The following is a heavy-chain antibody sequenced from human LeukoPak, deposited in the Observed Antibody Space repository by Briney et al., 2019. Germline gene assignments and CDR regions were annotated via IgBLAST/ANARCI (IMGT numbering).Heavy chain of an antibody. CDR1: GFTFSSYA. CDR2: ISSSSYI. V-gene: IGHV3-21*01. CDR3: ARNSYLGTDY. D-gene: IGHD2-21*02. Sequence: GGSLRLSCAASGFTFSSYAMSWVRQAPGKGLEWVSSISSSSYIYYADSVKGRFTISRDNAKNSLYLQMNSLRAEDTAVYYCARNSYLGTDYWGQGTLVTVSS. J-gene: IGHJ4*02.